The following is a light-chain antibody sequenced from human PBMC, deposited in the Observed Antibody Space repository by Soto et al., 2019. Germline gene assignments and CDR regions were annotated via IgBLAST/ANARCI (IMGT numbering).Light chain of an antibody. CDR3: QQYSGSPIT. V-gene: IGKV3-20*01. J-gene: IGKJ5*01. Sequence: EIVLTQSPGTLYLSTGEKATLSCRASQSFSVSFLSWYQQKPGQAPRLLMYGTHTRATGIPDRFSGSGSGTDFTLSISRLEPEDFAVYYCQQYSGSPITFGQGTRLEIK. CDR1: QSFSVSF. CDR2: GTH.